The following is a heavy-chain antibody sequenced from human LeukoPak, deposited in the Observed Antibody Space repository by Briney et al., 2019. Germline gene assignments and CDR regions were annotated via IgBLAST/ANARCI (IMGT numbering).Heavy chain of an antibody. Sequence: GGSLRLSCAPSGFTFSSYGMHWVRQAPGKGLEWVAVISYDGSNKYYADSVKGRFTISRDNSKNTLYLQMNSLRAEDTAVYYCATQPDYYDSSGRQIDYRGQGTLVTVSS. J-gene: IGHJ4*02. CDR1: GFTFSSYG. CDR3: ATQPDYYDSSGRQIDY. V-gene: IGHV3-30*03. D-gene: IGHD3-22*01. CDR2: ISYDGSNK.